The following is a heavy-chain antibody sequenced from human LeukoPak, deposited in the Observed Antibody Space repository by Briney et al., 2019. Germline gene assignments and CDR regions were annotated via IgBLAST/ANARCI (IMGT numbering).Heavy chain of an antibody. V-gene: IGHV4-34*01. Sequence: SETLSLTCAVYGGSFTNYYWSWIRQPPGKGLEWIGEINHSGSTKYNPSLKSRVTISIDTSKNQLSLKVTSVTAADTAVYYCARFTGYCSGTSCYPNAFDIWGQGTMVTVSS. D-gene: IGHD2-2*01. J-gene: IGHJ3*02. CDR3: ARFTGYCSGTSCYPNAFDI. CDR2: INHSGST. CDR1: GGSFTNYY.